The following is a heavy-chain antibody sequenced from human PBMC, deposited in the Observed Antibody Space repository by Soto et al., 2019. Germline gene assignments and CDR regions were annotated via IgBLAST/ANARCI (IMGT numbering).Heavy chain of an antibody. CDR3: ARPGYYYYYMDV. J-gene: IGHJ6*03. CDR1: GGSFSGYY. Sequence: QVQLQQWGAGLLKPSETLSLTCAVYGGSFSGYYWSWIRQPPGKGLEWIGEINHSGSTNYNPSLKRRVTIPVDTSKNHFSLKLSSVTAADTAGYYCARPGYYYYYMDVWGKGTTVTVSS. CDR2: INHSGST. V-gene: IGHV4-34*01.